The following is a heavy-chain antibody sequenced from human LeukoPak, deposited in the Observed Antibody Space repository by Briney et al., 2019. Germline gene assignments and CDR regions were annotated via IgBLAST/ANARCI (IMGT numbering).Heavy chain of an antibody. CDR2: ISSSSYI. J-gene: IGHJ3*02. V-gene: IGHV3-21*01. CDR1: GFTFSSYS. D-gene: IGHD2-2*01. CDR3: ARDIKGQYQDAFDI. Sequence: GGSLRLSCAASGFTFSSYSMNWVRQAPGKGLEWVSSISSSSYIYYADSVKGRFTISRDNAKNSLYLQMNSLRAEDTAVYYCARDIKGQYQDAFDIWGQGTMVTVSS.